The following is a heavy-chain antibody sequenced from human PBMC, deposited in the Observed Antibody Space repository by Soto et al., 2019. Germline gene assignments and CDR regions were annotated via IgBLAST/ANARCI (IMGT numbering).Heavy chain of an antibody. D-gene: IGHD2-15*01. J-gene: IGHJ4*02. CDR2: ISYDGTNQ. CDR1: GFPFSSYG. V-gene: IGHV3-30*03. CDR3: AGGQYYFDY. Sequence: QVQLVESGGGVVQPGRSLRLSCAASGFPFSSYGMHWVRQAPGKGLVWVALISYDGTNQYYADSVKGRFTVSRDNSKNTLYLHMSSLRAEDTAVYYCAGGQYYFDYCGQGTLVSVSS.